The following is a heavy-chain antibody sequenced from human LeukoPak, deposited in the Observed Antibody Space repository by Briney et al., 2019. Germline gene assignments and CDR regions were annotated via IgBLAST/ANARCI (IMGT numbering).Heavy chain of an antibody. D-gene: IGHD2-2*01. V-gene: IGHV3-30-3*02. CDR3: AKGPLRGTAAAIDY. CDR2: ISYDGRNK. J-gene: IGHJ4*02. CDR1: GFTFGDYA. Sequence: GGSLRLSCTASGFTFGDYAMSWIRQAPGKGLEWVAVISYDGRNKHYPDSVKGRFTISRDISTDTLWLQMDSLRTEDTAVYYCAKGPLRGTAAAIDYWGQGTLVTVSS.